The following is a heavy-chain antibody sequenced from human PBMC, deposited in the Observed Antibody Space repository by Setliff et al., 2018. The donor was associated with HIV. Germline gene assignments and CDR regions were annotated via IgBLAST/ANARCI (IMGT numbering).Heavy chain of an antibody. Sequence: PSETLSLTCAVYGGSFSGYCWSWIRRPPGKGLEWIGEINHSGRTKYNPSLRSRVTMSADTSKNQISLKLTSVTAADTAVYYCARARNFHGNDYGYSAGAYWYFDLWGRGTLVTVSS. D-gene: IGHD1-1*01. CDR2: INHSGRT. CDR3: ARARNFHGNDYGYSAGAYWYFDL. CDR1: GGSFSGYC. J-gene: IGHJ2*01. V-gene: IGHV4-34*01.